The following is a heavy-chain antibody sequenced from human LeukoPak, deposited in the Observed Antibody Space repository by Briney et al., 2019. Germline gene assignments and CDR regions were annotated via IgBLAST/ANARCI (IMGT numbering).Heavy chain of an antibody. J-gene: IGHJ6*02. D-gene: IGHD6-19*01. Sequence: GASVKVSCKVSGYTLTELSMHWVRQAPGKGLAWMGVSDPEDGETIYAQEFRGRVTMTEDTSTDTAYMELSILMSEDTAVYYCATGKYSSGWYYYYGMDVWGQGTTVTASS. CDR2: SDPEDGET. CDR1: GYTLTELS. CDR3: ATGKYSSGWYYYYGMDV. V-gene: IGHV1-24*01.